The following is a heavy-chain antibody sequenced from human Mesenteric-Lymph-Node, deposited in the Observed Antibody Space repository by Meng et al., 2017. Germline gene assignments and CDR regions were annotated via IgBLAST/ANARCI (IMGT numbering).Heavy chain of an antibody. J-gene: IGHJ5*01. D-gene: IGHD4-23*01. Sequence: GESLKISCAASGCTFSSYGMHWVRQAPGKGLEWVAEIWNDGSNKSYADSVRGRFTISRDNFKNTVYLQMNSLRAEDTAVYYCARVMSVDPLANIDSWGQGTLVTVSS. V-gene: IGHV3-33*01. CDR1: GCTFSSYG. CDR2: IWNDGSNK. CDR3: ARVMSVDPLANIDS.